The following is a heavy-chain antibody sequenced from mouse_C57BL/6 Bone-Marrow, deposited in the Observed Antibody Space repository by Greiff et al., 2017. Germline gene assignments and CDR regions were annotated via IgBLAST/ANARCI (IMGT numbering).Heavy chain of an antibody. D-gene: IGHD2-2*01. V-gene: IGHV1-15*01. CDR2: IDPETGGT. CDR3: TRLLWLRRKGFAD. CDR1: GYTFTDYE. J-gene: IGHJ3*01. Sequence: SGAELVRPGASVTLSCKASGYTFTDYEMHWVKQTPVHGLEWIGAIDPETGGTAYNQKFKGKAILTADKSSSTAYMELRSLTSEDSAVYYCTRLLWLRRKGFADWGQGTLVTVSA.